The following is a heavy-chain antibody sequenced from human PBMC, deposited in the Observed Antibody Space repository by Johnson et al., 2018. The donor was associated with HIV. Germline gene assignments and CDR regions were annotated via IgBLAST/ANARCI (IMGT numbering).Heavy chain of an antibody. CDR2: IRYDGSNK. Sequence: QEQLVESGGGVVQPGGSLRLSCAASGFTFSRHGMHWVRQAPGKGLEWVAFIRYDGSNKYYGDSVKGRFTISRDNSKNTLYLQMNSLRAEDTAVYYCASEDGAFDLWGQGTVVTVSS. D-gene: IGHD2-15*01. J-gene: IGHJ3*01. CDR3: ASEDGAFDL. V-gene: IGHV3-30*02. CDR1: GFTFSRHG.